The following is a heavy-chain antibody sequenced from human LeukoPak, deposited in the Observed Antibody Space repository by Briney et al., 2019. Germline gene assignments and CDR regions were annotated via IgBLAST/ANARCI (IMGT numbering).Heavy chain of an antibody. CDR3: ARGKYSSSWFKNWFDP. D-gene: IGHD6-13*01. J-gene: IGHJ5*02. CDR2: TYYRSKWYN. V-gene: IGHV6-1*01. Sequence: SQTLSLTCAISGDSVSSNSAAWNWIRQSPSRGLEWLGRTYYRSKWYNDYAVSVKSRITINPDTSKNQFSLQLNSVTPEDTAVYYCARGKYSSSWFKNWFDPWGQGTLVTVSS. CDR1: GDSVSSNSAA.